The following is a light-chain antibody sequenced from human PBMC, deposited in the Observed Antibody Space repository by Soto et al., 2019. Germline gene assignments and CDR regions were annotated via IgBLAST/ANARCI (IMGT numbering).Light chain of an antibody. J-gene: IGKJ4*01. CDR2: GAS. CDR1: QSVSSSY. CDR3: QQYGSSPLT. Sequence: EIVLTQSPGTLSLSPGERATLSCRASQSVSSSYLAWYQQKPGQAPRLLIYGASSRATGIPDRFSGSGSGTDFTLTISRLGPEHFAVYYCQQYGSSPLTFGGGTKVEIK. V-gene: IGKV3-20*01.